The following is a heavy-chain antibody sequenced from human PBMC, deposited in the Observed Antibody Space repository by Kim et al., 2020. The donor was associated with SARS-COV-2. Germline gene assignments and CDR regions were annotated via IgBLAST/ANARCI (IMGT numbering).Heavy chain of an antibody. V-gene: IGHV3-23*01. CDR3: AKGSGGSCYSALDY. J-gene: IGHJ4*02. Sequence: TSSVKGRLTISRDHSKNTLYLQINSLRAEDTAVYYCAKGSGGSCYSALDYWGRGTLVTVSS. D-gene: IGHD2-15*01.